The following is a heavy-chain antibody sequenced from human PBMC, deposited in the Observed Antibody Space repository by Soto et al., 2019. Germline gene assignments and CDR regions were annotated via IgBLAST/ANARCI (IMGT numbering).Heavy chain of an antibody. J-gene: IGHJ4*02. CDR2: IIPSLGVA. V-gene: IGHV1-69*08. CDR3: ARDRTALDTALTFSY. Sequence: QVQLVQSGAEVKKPGSSVKVSCKASGGTFSSYTISWVRQAPGQGVEWMGRIIPSLGVANCAQKFQGRVTITADKSTSTAYIERSSLRSEDTPVYYCARDRTALDTALTFSYWGQGTLATVSS. D-gene: IGHD5-18*01. CDR1: GGTFSSYT.